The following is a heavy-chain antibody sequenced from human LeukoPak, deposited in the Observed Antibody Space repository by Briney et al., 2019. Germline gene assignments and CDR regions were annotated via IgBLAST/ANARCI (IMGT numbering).Heavy chain of an antibody. CDR3: ARGTVIAVAGVGAFDI. CDR1: GYTFTSYY. V-gene: IGHV1-46*01. CDR2: INPSGGST. Sequence: ASVKVSCKASGYTFTSYYMHWVRQAPGQGLEWMGIINPSGGSTSYAQKFQGRVTMTRDMSTSTVYMELSSLRSEDTAVYYCARGTVIAVAGVGAFDIWGQGTMVTVSS. D-gene: IGHD6-19*01. J-gene: IGHJ3*02.